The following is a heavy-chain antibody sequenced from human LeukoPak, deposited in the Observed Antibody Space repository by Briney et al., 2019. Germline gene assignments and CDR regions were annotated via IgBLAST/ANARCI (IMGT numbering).Heavy chain of an antibody. Sequence: ASVKVSCKASGYTFTSYGISWVRQAPGQGLEWMGWISAYNGNTNYAQKLQGRVTMTTDTSTSTAYMELRSLRSDDTAVYYCARETYYYDSSGSPEIDYWGQGTLVTVSS. CDR3: ARETYYYDSSGSPEIDY. J-gene: IGHJ4*02. V-gene: IGHV1-18*01. CDR1: GYTFTSYG. D-gene: IGHD3-22*01. CDR2: ISAYNGNT.